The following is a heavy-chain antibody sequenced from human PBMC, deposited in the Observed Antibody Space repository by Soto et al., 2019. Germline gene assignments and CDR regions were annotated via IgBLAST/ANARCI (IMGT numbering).Heavy chain of an antibody. CDR3: ARVPHIGCSSTSCYGWEYYFDY. Sequence: AGGSLRLSCAASGFTFSDYYMSWIRQAPGKGLEWVSYISSSGSTIYYADSVKGRFTISRDNAKNSLYLQMNSLRAEDTAVYYCARVPHIGCSSTSCYGWEYYFDYWGQGTLVTVSS. J-gene: IGHJ4*02. CDR1: GFTFSDYY. CDR2: ISSSGSTI. D-gene: IGHD2-2*01. V-gene: IGHV3-11*01.